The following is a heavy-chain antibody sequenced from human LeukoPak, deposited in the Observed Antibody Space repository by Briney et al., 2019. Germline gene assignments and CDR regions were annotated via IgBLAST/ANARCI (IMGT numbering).Heavy chain of an antibody. CDR3: ARVTTNWFDP. Sequence: PSETLSLTCAVSGGSISSGGYSWSWIRQPPGKGLEWIGYIYYSGSTYYNPSLKSRVTISVDTSKNQFSLKLSSVTAADTAVYYCARVTTNWFDPWGQGTLVTVSS. V-gene: IGHV4-30-4*07. CDR1: GGSISSGGYS. D-gene: IGHD4-11*01. J-gene: IGHJ5*02. CDR2: IYYSGST.